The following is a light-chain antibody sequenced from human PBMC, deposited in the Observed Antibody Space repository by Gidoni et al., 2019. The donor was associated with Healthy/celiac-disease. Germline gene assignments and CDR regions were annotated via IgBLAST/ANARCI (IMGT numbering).Light chain of an antibody. V-gene: IGKV3-11*01. CDR1: QSVSSY. Sequence: ESVWTQAPATLSLSPAERATRSCRANQSVSSYFAWYQQKPGQAPSLLIYDAANRATGIPARFGGSGSGADFTLTISSLEPEDFAVYYCQQRSNWPLTFGGGTKVEIK. CDR2: DAA. J-gene: IGKJ4*01. CDR3: QQRSNWPLT.